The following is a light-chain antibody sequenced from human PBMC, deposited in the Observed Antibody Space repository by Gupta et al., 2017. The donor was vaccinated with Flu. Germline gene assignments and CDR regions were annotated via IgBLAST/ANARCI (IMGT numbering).Light chain of an antibody. CDR2: KDT. CDR3: QSADISGSYRV. V-gene: IGLV3-25*03. J-gene: IGLJ1*01. Sequence: GQTARIPCSGDDLPTQDAFWYQQKPGQAPVLIIYKDTERPSGIPERFSGSSSGTTVTLTISGVQAEDEADYYCQSADISGSYRVFGTGTKVTVL. CDR1: DLPTQD.